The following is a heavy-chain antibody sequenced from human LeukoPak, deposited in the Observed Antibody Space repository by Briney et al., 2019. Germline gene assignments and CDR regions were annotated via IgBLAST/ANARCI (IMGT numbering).Heavy chain of an antibody. CDR1: GGSFSGYY. Sequence: PSETLSLTCAVYGGSFSGYYWSWIRQPPGKGLEWIGEINHSGSTNYNPSLKSRVTISVDTSKNQFSLKLSSVTAADTAVYYCARGRRWLQPPRPFDYWGQGTLVTVSS. J-gene: IGHJ4*02. CDR2: INHSGST. D-gene: IGHD5-24*01. CDR3: ARGRRWLQPPRPFDY. V-gene: IGHV4-34*01.